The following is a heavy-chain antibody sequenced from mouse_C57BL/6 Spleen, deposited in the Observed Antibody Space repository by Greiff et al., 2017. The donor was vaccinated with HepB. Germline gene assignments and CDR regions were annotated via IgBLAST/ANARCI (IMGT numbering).Heavy chain of an antibody. J-gene: IGHJ2*01. Sequence: QVQLQQPGAELVMPGASVKLSCKASGYTFTSYWMHWVKQRPGQGLEWIGEIDPSDSYTNYNQKFKGKSTLTVDKSSSTAYMQLSSLTSEDSAVYYCARRGYDYDARGFDYWGQGTTLTVSS. CDR1: GYTFTSYW. CDR3: ARRGYDYDARGFDY. D-gene: IGHD2-4*01. V-gene: IGHV1-69*01. CDR2: IDPSDSYT.